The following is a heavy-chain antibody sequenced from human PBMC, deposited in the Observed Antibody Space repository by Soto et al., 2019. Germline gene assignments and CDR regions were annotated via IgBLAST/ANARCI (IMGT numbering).Heavy chain of an antibody. CDR3: ARSDGSGSYYDYYGMDV. D-gene: IGHD3-10*01. CDR1: GGSISSYY. J-gene: IGHJ6*02. V-gene: IGHV4-59*01. CDR2: IYYSGST. Sequence: PSETLSLTFTVSGGSISSYYWSWIRQPPGKGLEWIGYIYYSGSTNYNPSLKSRVTISVDTSKNQFSLKLSSVTAADTAVYYCARSDGSGSYYDYYGMDVWGQGTTVTVSS.